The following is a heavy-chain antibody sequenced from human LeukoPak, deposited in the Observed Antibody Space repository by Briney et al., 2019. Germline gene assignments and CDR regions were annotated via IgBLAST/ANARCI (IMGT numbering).Heavy chain of an antibody. V-gene: IGHV1-69*13. D-gene: IGHD3-10*01. J-gene: IGHJ6*03. CDR1: GGTFSSYA. CDR2: IIPIFGTA. CDR3: ARGPITMVRGVISYYYYYMDV. Sequence: ASVKVSCKASGGTFSSYAISWVRQAPGQGLEWMGGIIPIFGTANYAQKFQGRVTITADESTSTAYMELSSLRSEDTAVYYCARGPITMVRGVISYYYYYMDVWGKGTTVTISS.